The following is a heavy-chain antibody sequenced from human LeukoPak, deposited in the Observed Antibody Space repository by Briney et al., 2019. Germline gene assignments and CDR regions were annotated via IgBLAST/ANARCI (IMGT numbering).Heavy chain of an antibody. CDR2: INHSGSP. D-gene: IGHD3-3*01. CDR3: ARHSTFFGVVIIKGRVRGPFDY. CDR1: GGSFSDYY. J-gene: IGHJ4*02. V-gene: IGHV4-34*01. Sequence: SETLSLTCAVYGGSFSDYYWTWIRQPPGKGLEWIGEINHSGSPNNNPSLKSRVSISFDTSKNQFSLKLTSVTAADTAVYYCARHSTFFGVVIIKGRVRGPFDYWGQGTLVTVSS.